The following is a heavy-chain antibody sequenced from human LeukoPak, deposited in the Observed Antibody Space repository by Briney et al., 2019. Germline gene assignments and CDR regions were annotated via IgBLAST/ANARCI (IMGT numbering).Heavy chain of an antibody. CDR3: ARRYYDILTGYLPYYFDY. J-gene: IGHJ4*02. CDR1: GGSISSSNW. CDR2: IYHSGST. Sequence: PSGTLSLTCAVSGGSISSSNWWSWVRQPPGKGLEWIGEIYHSGSTNYNPSLKSRVTISVDKSKNQFSLKLSSVTAADTAVYYCARRYYDILTGYLPYYFDYWGQGTLVTVSS. V-gene: IGHV4-4*02. D-gene: IGHD3-9*01.